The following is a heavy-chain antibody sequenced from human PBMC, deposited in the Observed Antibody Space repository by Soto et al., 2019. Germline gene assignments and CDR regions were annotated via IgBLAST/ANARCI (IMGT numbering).Heavy chain of an antibody. CDR1: GGSISSYY. CDR2: MSYSGST. D-gene: IGHD3-10*01. J-gene: IGHJ6*03. CDR3: AGSPISGFGYYYYMDV. Sequence: SETLSLTCTVSGGSISSYYWSWIRQPPGKGLEWIGYMSYSGSTNYNPSLKSRVTISVDTSKNQFSLKLSSVTAADTAVYYCAGSPISGFGYYYYMDVWGKGTTVTVSS. V-gene: IGHV4-59*08.